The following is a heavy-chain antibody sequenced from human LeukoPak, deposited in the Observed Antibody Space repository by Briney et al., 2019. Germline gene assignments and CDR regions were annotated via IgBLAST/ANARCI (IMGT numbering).Heavy chain of an antibody. CDR1: GFTFSNAW. V-gene: IGHV3-66*01. CDR3: ARDATTAVGVVYMDV. Sequence: GRSLRLSCAASGFTFSNAWMSWARQAPREGLEWVSFIYSGGSTYYADSVKGRFTISRDNSKNTLYLQMNSLRAEDTAVYFCARDATTAVGVVYMDVWGRGTTVTISS. D-gene: IGHD6-13*01. J-gene: IGHJ6*03. CDR2: IYSGGST.